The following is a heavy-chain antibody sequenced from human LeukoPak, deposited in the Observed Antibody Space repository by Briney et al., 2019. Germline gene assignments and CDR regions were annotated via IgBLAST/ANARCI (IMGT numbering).Heavy chain of an antibody. V-gene: IGHV4-34*01. D-gene: IGHD6-13*01. Sequence: PETLSLTCAVYGGSFSGYYWSWIRQPPGKGLEWIGEINHSGSTNYNPSLKSRVTISVDTSKNQFSLKLSSVTAADTAVYYCARSGGQQLVRYFDYWGQGTLVTVSS. CDR1: GGSFSGYY. J-gene: IGHJ4*02. CDR3: ARSGGQQLVRYFDY. CDR2: INHSGST.